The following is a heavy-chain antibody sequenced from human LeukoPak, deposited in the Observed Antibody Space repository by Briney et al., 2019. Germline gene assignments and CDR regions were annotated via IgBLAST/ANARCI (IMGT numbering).Heavy chain of an antibody. Sequence: GGSLRLSCAASGFTFSSYAMSWVRQAPGKGLEWVANIKRDGSERYYVDSVKGRFTISRDNAKNSLYLQMSSLRAEDTAVYYCARENWFAFDMWGQGTLVTVSS. J-gene: IGHJ3*02. CDR2: IKRDGSER. CDR3: ARENWFAFDM. D-gene: IGHD3-9*01. V-gene: IGHV3-7*01. CDR1: GFTFSSYA.